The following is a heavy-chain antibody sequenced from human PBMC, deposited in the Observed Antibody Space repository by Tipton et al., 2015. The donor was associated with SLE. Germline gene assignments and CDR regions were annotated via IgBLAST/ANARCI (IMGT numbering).Heavy chain of an antibody. Sequence: TLSLTCTVYGGSFSGYYWSWIRQPPGKGLEWIGEINHSGSTNYNPSLRSRVTISVDTSKNHFSLKLSSVTAADTAVYYCARGSGSYLYHYGMDVWGLGTTVTVSS. D-gene: IGHD3-10*01. CDR3: ARGSGSYLYHYGMDV. CDR1: GGSFSGYY. J-gene: IGHJ6*02. V-gene: IGHV4-34*01. CDR2: INHSGST.